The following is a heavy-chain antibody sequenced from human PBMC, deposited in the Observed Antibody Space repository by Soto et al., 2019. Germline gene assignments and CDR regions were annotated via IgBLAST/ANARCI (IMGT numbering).Heavy chain of an antibody. Sequence: GGSLRLSCAASGFTFSSYSMNWVRQAPGKGLEWVSSISSSSSYIYYADSVKGRFTISRDNAKNSLYLQMNSLRAEDTAVYYCARVGVVVPAAIAAFDIWGQGTMVTVS. CDR1: GFTFSSYS. CDR3: ARVGVVVPAAIAAFDI. D-gene: IGHD2-2*01. CDR2: ISSSSSYI. J-gene: IGHJ3*02. V-gene: IGHV3-21*01.